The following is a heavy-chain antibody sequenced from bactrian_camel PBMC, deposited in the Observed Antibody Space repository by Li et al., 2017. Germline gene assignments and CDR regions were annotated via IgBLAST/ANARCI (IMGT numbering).Heavy chain of an antibody. Sequence: VQLVESGGGSVQPGGSLRLSCVASGYTVVSGCMGWFRQTPGKEREGVAAIESEGTTTYADSVKGRFTISQDYATNTLYLQMESLKPEDTAQYFRAASPGSHTSCLAGALYKYWGQGTQVTVSS. CDR2: IESEGTT. CDR1: GYTVVSGC. CDR3: AASPGSHTSCLAGALYKY. D-gene: IGHD5*01. V-gene: IGHV3S67*01. J-gene: IGHJ4*01.